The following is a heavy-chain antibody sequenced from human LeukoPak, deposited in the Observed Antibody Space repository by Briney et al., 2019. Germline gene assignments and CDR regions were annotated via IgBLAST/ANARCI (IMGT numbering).Heavy chain of an antibody. V-gene: IGHV5-51*01. J-gene: IGHJ4*02. Sequence: GESLKISCKGSGYSFTSYWIGWVRQMPGKGLEWMGIIYPGDSDTRYSPSFQGQVTISADKSISTAYLQWSSLKASDTAMYYCARREGVPADLWDIFDYWGQGTLVTVSS. CDR2: IYPGDSDT. D-gene: IGHD2-2*01. CDR3: ARREGVPADLWDIFDY. CDR1: GYSFTSYW.